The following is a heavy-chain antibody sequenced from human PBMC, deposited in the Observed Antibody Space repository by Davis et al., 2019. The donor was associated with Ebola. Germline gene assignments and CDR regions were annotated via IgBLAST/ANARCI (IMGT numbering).Heavy chain of an antibody. CDR3: ARSVDTPVVPYFDS. Sequence: GESLKISCAASGLTFSSYAMSWVRQAPGKGLEWVAVISYDGSNAHYADSVKGRFTISRDNSKNTQYLEMNRLRAEDTAVYYCARSVDTPVVPYFDSWGQGALVTVSS. D-gene: IGHD5-18*01. J-gene: IGHJ4*02. V-gene: IGHV3-30*04. CDR1: GLTFSSYA. CDR2: ISYDGSNA.